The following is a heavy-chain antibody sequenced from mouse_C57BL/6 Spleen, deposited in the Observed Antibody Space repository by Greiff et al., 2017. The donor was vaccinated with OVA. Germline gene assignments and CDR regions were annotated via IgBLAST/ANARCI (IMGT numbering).Heavy chain of an antibody. V-gene: IGHV2-6*03. D-gene: IGHD4-1*02. Sequence: VKLMESGPGLVAPSQSLSITCTVSGFSFTSYGVHWVRQPPGKGLEWLVVIWSDGSTTYNSALKSRLSISKDNSKSQVFLKMNSLQTDDTAMYYCARTSTGTRDAMDYWGQGTSVTVSS. CDR1: GFSFTSYG. CDR3: ARTSTGTRDAMDY. J-gene: IGHJ4*01. CDR2: IWSDGST.